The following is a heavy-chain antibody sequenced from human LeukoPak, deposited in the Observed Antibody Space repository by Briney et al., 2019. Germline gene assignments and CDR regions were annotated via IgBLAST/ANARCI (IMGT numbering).Heavy chain of an antibody. V-gene: IGHV3-30*04. CDR1: GFTFSGYA. Sequence: GGSLRLSCAASGFTFSGYAMHWVRQAPGKGLEWVAVISYDGSNKYYADSVKGRFTISRDNSKNTLYLQMNSLRAEDTAVYYCARDFGERELAYYYYGMDVWGQGTTVTVSS. CDR2: ISYDGSNK. D-gene: IGHD3-10*01. CDR3: ARDFGERELAYYYYGMDV. J-gene: IGHJ6*02.